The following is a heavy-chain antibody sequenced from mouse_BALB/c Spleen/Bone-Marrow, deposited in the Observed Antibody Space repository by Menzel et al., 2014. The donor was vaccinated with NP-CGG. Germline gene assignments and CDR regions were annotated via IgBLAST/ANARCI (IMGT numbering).Heavy chain of an antibody. D-gene: IGHD2-3*01. CDR1: GFTFRSFG. CDR2: ISGGTSTI. Sequence: EVKLVESGGGLVQPGGSRKLSCAASGFTFRSFGMHWARQAPEKGLEWVAYISGGTSTIYYADTVKGRFTISRDKPNNTLFLQMTSLRSEDTAMYYCVRGGYYVPSYFDSWGQGTTLTVSS. V-gene: IGHV5-17*02. J-gene: IGHJ2*01. CDR3: VRGGYYVPSYFDS.